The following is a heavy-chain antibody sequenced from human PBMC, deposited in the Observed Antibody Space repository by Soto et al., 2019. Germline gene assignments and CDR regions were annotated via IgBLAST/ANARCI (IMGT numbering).Heavy chain of an antibody. Sequence: PGWSLRLSCAASGFTFSSYAMSWVRQAPGKGLEWVSAISGSGGSTYYADSVKGRFTISRDNSKNTLYLQMNSLRAEDTAVYYCAKDGRRYCTNGVCSGMDVWGQGTTVTVSS. V-gene: IGHV3-23*01. CDR3: AKDGRRYCTNGVCSGMDV. CDR1: GFTFSSYA. D-gene: IGHD2-8*01. J-gene: IGHJ6*02. CDR2: ISGSGGST.